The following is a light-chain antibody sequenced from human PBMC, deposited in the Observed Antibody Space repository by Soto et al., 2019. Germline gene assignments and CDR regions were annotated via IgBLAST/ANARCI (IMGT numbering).Light chain of an antibody. Sequence: DIQMTQSPSSLSASRGDSVTITCRASQDIVTYLSWYQQKPGKAPELLIYAASSLQRGVPSRSSGSGSGTDFTLTISSLQPEDFATYYCQQSHSLPLTFGGGTKVDIK. CDR1: QDIVTY. CDR2: AAS. J-gene: IGKJ4*01. V-gene: IGKV1-39*01. CDR3: QQSHSLPLT.